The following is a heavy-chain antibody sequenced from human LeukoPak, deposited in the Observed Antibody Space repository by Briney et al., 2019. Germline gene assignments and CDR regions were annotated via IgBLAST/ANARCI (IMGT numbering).Heavy chain of an antibody. V-gene: IGHV3-21*04. J-gene: IGHJ4*02. CDR2: ISSGSNSI. Sequence: GGSLRLSCAASGFTFSSYSMNWVRQAPGKGLEWVSSISSGSNSIYYADSVKGRFTISRDNAKNSLYLQMNSLRAEDTAVYYCAKGARVATITAYDYWGQGTLVTVSS. CDR1: GFTFSSYS. CDR3: AKGARVATITAYDY. D-gene: IGHD5-24*01.